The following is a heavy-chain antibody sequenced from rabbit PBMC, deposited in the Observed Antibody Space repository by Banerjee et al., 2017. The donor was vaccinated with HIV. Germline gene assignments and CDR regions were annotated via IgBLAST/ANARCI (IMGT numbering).Heavy chain of an antibody. CDR1: GFTLSTLW. Sequence: QSLEESGGDLVQPEGSLTLTCKASGFTLSTLWVCWVRQAPGKGLEWIGCIVGGDGSAQYASWAKGRFTISETSSTTVTLQMTSLTGADTATYFCAREGDYTFHLWGPGTLVTVS. CDR3: AREGDYTFHL. CDR2: IVGGDGSA. J-gene: IGHJ4*01. V-gene: IGHV1S40*01. D-gene: IGHD2-1*01.